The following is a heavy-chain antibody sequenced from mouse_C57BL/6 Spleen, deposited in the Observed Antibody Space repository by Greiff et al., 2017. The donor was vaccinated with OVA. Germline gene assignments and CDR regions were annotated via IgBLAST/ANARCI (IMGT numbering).Heavy chain of an antibody. CDR1: GYTFTTYP. J-gene: IGHJ2*01. V-gene: IGHV1-47*01. CDR3: ARSSSGYWYFDY. CDR2: FHPYNDDT. Sequence: QVQLQQSGAELVKPGASVKMSCKASGYTFTTYPIEWMKQNHGKSLEWIGNFHPYNDDTTYNEKFKGKATLTLEKSTSTVYLELSRLTSDDSTVYSCARSSSGYWYFDYWGQGTTLTVSS. D-gene: IGHD3-2*02.